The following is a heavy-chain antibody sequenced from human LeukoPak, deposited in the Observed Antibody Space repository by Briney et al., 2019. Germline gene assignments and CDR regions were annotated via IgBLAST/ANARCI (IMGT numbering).Heavy chain of an antibody. D-gene: IGHD3-3*02. CDR2: INHSGST. CDR3: ASPFPGDY. CDR1: GGSFSGYY. J-gene: IGHJ4*02. V-gene: IGHV4-34*01. Sequence: XETLSLTCAVYGGSFSGYYWSWIRQPPGKGLEWIGEINHSGSTNYNPSLKSRVTISVDTSKNQFFLKLSSVTAADTAVYYCASPFPGDYWGQGTLVTVSS.